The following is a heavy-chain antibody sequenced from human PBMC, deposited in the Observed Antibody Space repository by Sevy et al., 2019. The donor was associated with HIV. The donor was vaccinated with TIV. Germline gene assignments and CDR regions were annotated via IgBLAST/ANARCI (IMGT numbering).Heavy chain of an antibody. CDR2: ISGSGGST. Sequence: GGSLILSCAASGFTFSSYAMSWVRQAPGKGLEWVSAISGSGGSTYYADSVKGRFTISRDNSKNTLYLQMNSLRAEDTAVYYCAKRPVGEQQLVPFDYWGQGTLVTVSS. CDR3: AKRPVGEQQLVPFDY. J-gene: IGHJ4*02. D-gene: IGHD6-13*01. V-gene: IGHV3-23*01. CDR1: GFTFSSYA.